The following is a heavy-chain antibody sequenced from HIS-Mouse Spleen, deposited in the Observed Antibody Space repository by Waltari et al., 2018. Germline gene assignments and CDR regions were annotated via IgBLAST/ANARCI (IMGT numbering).Heavy chain of an antibody. CDR3: ASANSSSWYGDAFDI. D-gene: IGHD6-13*01. Sequence: QVQLVQSGAEVKKPGASVKVSCKASGYTFTGYYMHWVRQAPGQGLEWMGWINPNSGGTNYAQKFQGRVTMTRDTSISTAYMELSRLRSDDTAVYYCASANSSSWYGDAFDIWGQGTMVTVSS. CDR1: GYTFTGYY. CDR2: INPNSGGT. V-gene: IGHV1-2*02. J-gene: IGHJ3*02.